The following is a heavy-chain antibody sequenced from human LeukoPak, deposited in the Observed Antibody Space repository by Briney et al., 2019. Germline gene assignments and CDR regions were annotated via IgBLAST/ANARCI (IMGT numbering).Heavy chain of an antibody. D-gene: IGHD2-2*01. CDR3: AKAIYCSSTSCYWASEYYFDY. Sequence: PGGSLRLSCAASGFTFSSYAMSWVRQAPGKGLEWVSGISGSGGSTYYADSVKGRFTISRDNSKNMLYLQINSLRVEDTAVYYCAKAIYCSSTSCYWASEYYFDYWGQGTLVTVSS. CDR2: ISGSGGST. CDR1: GFTFSSYA. J-gene: IGHJ4*02. V-gene: IGHV3-23*01.